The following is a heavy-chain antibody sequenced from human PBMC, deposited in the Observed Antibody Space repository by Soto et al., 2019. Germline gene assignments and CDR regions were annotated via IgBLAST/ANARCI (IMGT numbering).Heavy chain of an antibody. Sequence: XXTLSLPFTVSGGSISSSSYYWGSIRQPPGKGLEWIGSIYYSGSTYYNPSLKSRVTISVDTSKNQFSLKLSSVTAADTAVYYCARLSITGTTKGAFDIWGQGTMVTVSS. D-gene: IGHD1-7*01. J-gene: IGHJ3*02. CDR2: IYYSGST. CDR1: GGSISSSSYY. CDR3: ARLSITGTTKGAFDI. V-gene: IGHV4-39*01.